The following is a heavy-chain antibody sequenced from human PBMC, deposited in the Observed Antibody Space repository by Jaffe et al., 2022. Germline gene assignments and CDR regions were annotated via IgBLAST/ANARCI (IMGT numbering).Heavy chain of an antibody. Sequence: QLQLQESGPGLVKPSETLSLTCTVSGGSISSSSYYWGWIRQPPGKGLEWIGSIYYSGSTYYNPSLKSRVTISVDTSKNQFSLKLSSVTAADTAVYYCARHQGVEAFDYWGQGTLVTVSS. CDR1: GGSISSSSYY. V-gene: IGHV4-39*01. CDR2: IYYSGST. J-gene: IGHJ4*02. CDR3: ARHQGVEAFDY. D-gene: IGHD2-8*01.